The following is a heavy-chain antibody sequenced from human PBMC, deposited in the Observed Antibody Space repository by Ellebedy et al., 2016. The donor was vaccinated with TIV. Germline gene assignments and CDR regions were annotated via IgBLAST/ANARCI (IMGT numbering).Heavy chain of an antibody. Sequence: AASVKVSCKASGGTFSNYAISWVRQAPGQGPEWMGGIIPIFGTAKFAQKFQGRVTLTADESTSTAYMELSSLKSEDTAVYYCARVKGYCSTASCLYFDYWGQGTLVTVSS. D-gene: IGHD2-2*01. V-gene: IGHV1-69*13. CDR2: IIPIFGTA. CDR3: ARVKGYCSTASCLYFDY. J-gene: IGHJ4*02. CDR1: GGTFSNYA.